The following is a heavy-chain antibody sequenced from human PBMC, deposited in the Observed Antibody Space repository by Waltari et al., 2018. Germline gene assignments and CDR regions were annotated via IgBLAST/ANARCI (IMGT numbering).Heavy chain of an antibody. CDR2: IYSCGST. Sequence: EVQLVESGGGLIQPGGSLRLSCAASGFTVSSNYMSWVRQAPGKGLEWFAVIYSCGSTYYADAVKGRFTISRDNSKNTLYLQMNSLRAEDTAVYYCARGNYGAHWGQGTLVTVSS. J-gene: IGHJ4*02. CDR1: GFTVSSNY. V-gene: IGHV3-53*01. D-gene: IGHD4-17*01. CDR3: ARGNYGAH.